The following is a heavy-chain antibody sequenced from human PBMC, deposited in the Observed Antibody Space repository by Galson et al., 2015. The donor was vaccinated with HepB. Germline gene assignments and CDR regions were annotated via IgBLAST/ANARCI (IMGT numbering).Heavy chain of an antibody. V-gene: IGHV3-23*01. CDR2: ISSSGGST. Sequence: SLRLSCAASGFTFSSYAMSWVRQAPGKGLEWVSAISSSGGSTYYADSVKGRFTISRDNSKNTLYLQMNSLRAEDTAVYYCAKDHQGYSYGPGRVCYFDYWGQGTLVTVSS. J-gene: IGHJ4*02. CDR1: GFTFSSYA. D-gene: IGHD5-18*01. CDR3: AKDHQGYSYGPGRVCYFDY.